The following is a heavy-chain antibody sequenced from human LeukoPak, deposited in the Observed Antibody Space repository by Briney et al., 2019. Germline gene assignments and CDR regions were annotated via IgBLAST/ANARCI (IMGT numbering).Heavy chain of an antibody. CDR3: ARGAYSSSWYFGGKRYWFDP. J-gene: IGHJ5*02. CDR2: INTGNGNT. V-gene: IGHV1-3*03. Sequence: ASVKVSCKASGYTFTSYAMHWVRQAPGQRLEWMGWINTGNGNTKYSQEFQGRVTMTRNTSISTAYMELSSLRSEDTAVYYCARGAYSSSWYFGGKRYWFDPWGQGTLVTVSS. CDR1: GYTFTSYA. D-gene: IGHD6-13*01.